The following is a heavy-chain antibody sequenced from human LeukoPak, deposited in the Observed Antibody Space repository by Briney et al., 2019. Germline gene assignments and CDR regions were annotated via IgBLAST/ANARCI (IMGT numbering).Heavy chain of an antibody. CDR1: GGTFSSYA. D-gene: IGHD2-15*01. CDR2: IIPIFGTA. CDR3: ARVRALDIVVVVAAPYYYYGMDV. J-gene: IGHJ6*02. V-gene: IGHV1-69*13. Sequence: SVKVSCRASGGTFSSYAISWVRQAPGQGLEWMGGIIPIFGTANYAQKFQGRVTITADESTSTAYMELSSLRSEDTAVYYCARVRALDIVVVVAAPYYYYGMDVWGQGTTVTVSS.